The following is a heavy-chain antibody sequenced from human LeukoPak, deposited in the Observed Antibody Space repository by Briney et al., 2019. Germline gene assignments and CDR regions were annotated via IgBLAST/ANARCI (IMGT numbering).Heavy chain of an antibody. CDR2: INPSGGST. CDR1: GYTFTSYY. Sequence: GASVKVSCKASGYTFTSYYMHWVRQAPGQGLEWMGIINPSGGSTSYAQKFQGRVTMTRDMSTSTVYMELSSLRSEDTAVYYCARAHGQQLDLYYMDVWGKGTTVTVSS. D-gene: IGHD6-13*01. V-gene: IGHV1-46*01. J-gene: IGHJ6*03. CDR3: ARAHGQQLDLYYMDV.